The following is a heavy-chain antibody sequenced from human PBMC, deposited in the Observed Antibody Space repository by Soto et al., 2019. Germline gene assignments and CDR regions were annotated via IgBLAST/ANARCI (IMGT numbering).Heavy chain of an antibody. CDR3: ASRGYSSGWYRRLRVDFDI. J-gene: IGHJ3*02. V-gene: IGHV4-59*01. CDR1: GGSISSFY. CDR2: IYYSGST. Sequence: SETLSLTCTVSGGSISSFYWSWIRQPPGKGLEWIGYIYYSGSTNYNPSLKSRVTISVDTSKNQFSLKLSSVTAADTAVYYCASRGYSSGWYRRLRVDFDIWGQGTMVTVSS. D-gene: IGHD6-19*01.